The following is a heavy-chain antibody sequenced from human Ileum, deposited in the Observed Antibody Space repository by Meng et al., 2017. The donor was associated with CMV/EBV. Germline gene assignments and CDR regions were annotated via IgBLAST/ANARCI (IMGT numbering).Heavy chain of an antibody. CDR2: INPGTGDT. V-gene: IGHV1-2*02. J-gene: IGHJ6*02. D-gene: IGHD3-3*01. Sequence: TGHYMHWVRQAPGQGREGVGWINPGTGDTNYAQKFQGRVTLTRETSIITGYMNLSKLTSDDSATYYCARGPNLTILRFLEWTHGMDVWGQGTTVTVSS. CDR3: ARGPNLTILRFLEWTHGMDV. CDR1: TGHY.